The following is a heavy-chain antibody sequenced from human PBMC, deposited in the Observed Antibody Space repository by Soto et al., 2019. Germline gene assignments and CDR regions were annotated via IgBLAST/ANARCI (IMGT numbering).Heavy chain of an antibody. Sequence: RRLSCAASGFTFSTYAMHWVRQGPGKGLEWVAVISYDGSTKYYADSVKGRFTCSRDNSKNTLYLQMNSLRAEDTAVYFCARDHPYSSTWKGDHYYGMDVWGQGTTVTVSS. CDR2: ISYDGSTK. J-gene: IGHJ6*02. D-gene: IGHD6-13*01. V-gene: IGHV3-30-3*01. CDR1: GFTFSTYA. CDR3: ARDHPYSSTWKGDHYYGMDV.